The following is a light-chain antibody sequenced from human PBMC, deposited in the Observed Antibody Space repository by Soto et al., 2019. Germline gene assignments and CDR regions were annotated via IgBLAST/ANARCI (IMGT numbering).Light chain of an antibody. Sequence: DIVMTQSPLSLPVTPGEPASISCRSSQSLLQSNGYNYLDWYLQKPGQSPQLLIYLGSNRASGVPDRFSVSGSGTDFTLKISRVEAEDVGVYYCMQALQTPPTFGQGTKVEIK. V-gene: IGKV2-28*01. J-gene: IGKJ1*01. CDR1: QSLLQSNGYNY. CDR2: LGS. CDR3: MQALQTPPT.